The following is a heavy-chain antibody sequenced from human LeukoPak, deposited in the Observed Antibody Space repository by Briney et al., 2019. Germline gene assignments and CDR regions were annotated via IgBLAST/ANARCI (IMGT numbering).Heavy chain of an antibody. CDR2: INHSGST. CDR1: GGSFSGYY. J-gene: IGHJ6*02. CDR3: ARQTYDFWSGYSNYYYYGMDV. Sequence: PSETLSLTCAVYGGSFSGYYWSWIRQPPGKGLEWIGEINHSGSTNYNPSLKSRVTISVDTSKNQFSLKLSSVTAADTAVYYCARQTYDFWSGYSNYYYYGMDVWGQGTTVTVSS. V-gene: IGHV4-34*01. D-gene: IGHD3-3*01.